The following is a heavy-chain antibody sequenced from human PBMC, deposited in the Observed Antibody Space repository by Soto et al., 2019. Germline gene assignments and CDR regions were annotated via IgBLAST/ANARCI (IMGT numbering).Heavy chain of an antibody. D-gene: IGHD1-20*01. CDR2: FSYSGSL. CDR3: AGGPRYWSFAL. CDR1: GGSSRAYH. J-gene: IGHJ2*01. V-gene: IGHV4-34*01. Sequence: SETLSLTCSVYGGSSRAYHWSWIRQSPGEGLEWIGEFSYSGSLNYNPSLKRRVAVSLDTSTDHFSLTMTSVTAADTGVYFCAGGPRYWSFALGGRGTLVTVSS.